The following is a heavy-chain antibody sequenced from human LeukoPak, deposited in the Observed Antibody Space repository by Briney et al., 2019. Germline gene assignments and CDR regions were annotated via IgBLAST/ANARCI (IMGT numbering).Heavy chain of an antibody. CDR3: ARVDSGSYYYYYGMDV. CDR2: IKRDGSEK. Sequence: GGSLRLSCEASGFTLSNYWMSWVRQAPGKGLEWVANIKRDGSEKYFVDSVKGRFTITRDNAKNSMFLQMNSLRAEGTAVYYCARVDSGSYYYYYGMDVWGQGTTVTVSS. V-gene: IGHV3-7*01. D-gene: IGHD1-26*01. J-gene: IGHJ6*02. CDR1: GFTLSNYW.